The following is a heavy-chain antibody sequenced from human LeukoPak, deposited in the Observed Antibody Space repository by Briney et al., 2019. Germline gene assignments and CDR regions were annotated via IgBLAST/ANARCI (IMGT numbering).Heavy chain of an antibody. CDR2: IYQSGRT. J-gene: IGHJ4*02. CDR1: RYSISSGYY. D-gene: IGHD5-18*01. Sequence: SETLSLTYDVSRYSISSGYYWGWIRQSPGKGLEWVASIYQSGRTFYNPSLQSRVTISVDTSKNQFSVKLTSVTAADTALYYCATVGGYSYGYLKYWGQGILVTVSP. V-gene: IGHV4-38-2*01. CDR3: ATVGGYSYGYLKY.